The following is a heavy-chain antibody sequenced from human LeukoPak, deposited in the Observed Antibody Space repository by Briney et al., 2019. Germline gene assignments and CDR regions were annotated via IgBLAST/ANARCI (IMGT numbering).Heavy chain of an antibody. CDR1: GYTFTRYG. J-gene: IGHJ5*02. CDR2: ITTYNGFT. V-gene: IGHV1-18*01. CDR3: ARGRTFVVVPAHRWFDP. D-gene: IGHD2-2*01. Sequence: ASVKVSCKASGYTFTRYGITWVRQAPGQGLEWMGWITTYNGFTNYAQNLQGRVTMTTDTSTSTAYMELKSLRSDDTAVYYCARGRTFVVVPAHRWFDPWGQGTLVTVSS.